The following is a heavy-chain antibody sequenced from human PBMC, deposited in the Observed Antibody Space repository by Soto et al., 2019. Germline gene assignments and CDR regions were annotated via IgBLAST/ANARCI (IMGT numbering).Heavy chain of an antibody. CDR3: AKDRNIVATIPWFDP. J-gene: IGHJ5*02. CDR1: GFTFSSYG. D-gene: IGHD5-12*01. Sequence: PGGSLRLSCAASGFTFSSYGMHWVRQAPGKGLEWVAVISYDGSNKYYADSVKGRFTISRDNSKNTLYMQMNSLRAEDTAVYYCAKDRNIVATIPWFDPWGQRTLVTVSS. CDR2: ISYDGSNK. V-gene: IGHV3-30*18.